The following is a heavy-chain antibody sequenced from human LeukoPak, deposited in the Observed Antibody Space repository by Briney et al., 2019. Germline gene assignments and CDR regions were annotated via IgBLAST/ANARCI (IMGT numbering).Heavy chain of an antibody. V-gene: IGHV3-15*01. J-gene: IGHJ4*02. D-gene: IGHD3-10*01. Sequence: PGGSLRLSCAASGFTFSNAWMNWVRLAPGKGLEWVGHIKSKTDGGTTDYAAPVKGRFTISRDDSKNTLYLQMNSLKTEDTAVYYCTKLYGSGVDYWGQGTLVTVSS. CDR2: IKSKTDGGTT. CDR1: GFTFSNAW. CDR3: TKLYGSGVDY.